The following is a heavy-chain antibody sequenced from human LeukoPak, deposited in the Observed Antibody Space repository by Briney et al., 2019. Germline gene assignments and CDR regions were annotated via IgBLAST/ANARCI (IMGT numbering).Heavy chain of an antibody. Sequence: ASVKVSCKASGYTFTGYYMHWVRQAPGQGLEWMGWINPNSGGTNYAQKFQGRVTMTRDTSISTAYMELSRLRSDDRAGYYCARDGAQWLHYFDYWGQGTLVTVSS. CDR3: ARDGAQWLHYFDY. CDR1: GYTFTGYY. J-gene: IGHJ4*02. CDR2: INPNSGGT. V-gene: IGHV1-2*02. D-gene: IGHD6-19*01.